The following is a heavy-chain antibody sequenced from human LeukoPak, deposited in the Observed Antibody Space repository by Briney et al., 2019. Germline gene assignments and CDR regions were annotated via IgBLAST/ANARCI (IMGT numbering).Heavy chain of an antibody. D-gene: IGHD6-19*01. CDR2: ISSSSSYI. CDR1: GFTFSSYN. J-gene: IGHJ4*02. CDR3: ARDRVPYSSGPTSFDY. Sequence: GESLRLSCAASGFTFSSYNMHWVRQAPGKGLEWVSFISSSSSYIYYTDSVKGRFTISRDNAQNSLFLQMNSLRAEDTAVYYCARDRVPYSSGPTSFDYWGQGILVTVSS. V-gene: IGHV3-21*01.